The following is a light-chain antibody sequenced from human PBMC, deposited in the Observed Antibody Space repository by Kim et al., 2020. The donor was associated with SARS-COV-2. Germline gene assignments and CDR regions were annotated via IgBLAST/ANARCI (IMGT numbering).Light chain of an antibody. J-gene: IGLJ2*01. V-gene: IGLV3-19*01. CDR3: NSRDSSGNSVI. Sequence: SSELTQDPAVSVALGQTVRITCQGDSLRTYYASWYQKNPGQAPVLVIYGKNNRPSGIPDRFSGSSSGNTASLTITGAQAEVEADYFCNSRDSSGNSVIFG. CDR1: SLRTYY. CDR2: GKN.